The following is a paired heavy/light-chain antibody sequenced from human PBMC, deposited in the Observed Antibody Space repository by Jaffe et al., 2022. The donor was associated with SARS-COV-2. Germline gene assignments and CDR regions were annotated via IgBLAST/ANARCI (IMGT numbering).Heavy chain of an antibody. D-gene: IGHD1-26*01. J-gene: IGHJ4*02. CDR1: GFTFSNYA. V-gene: IGHV3-23*01. CDR2: ISGSGTTT. Sequence: EVQLLESGGGLVQPGGSLRLSCAASGFTFSNYAMSWVRQAPGEGLEWLSDISGSGTTTYYADSVKGRFTISRDNSKNTVYLQMDSLRAEDTALYYCAKDLAGSYGDYFDYWGQGTLVTVSS. CDR3: AKDLAGSYGDYFDY.
Light chain of an antibody. Sequence: EIVMTQSPATLSVSPGERVTLSCRASQNVGSNLAWYQQKPGQALRLLIYGASTRATGIPARFSGSGSGTDFTLTISTLQSEDFAAYHCQQFNKWPLTFGQGTKVEIK. J-gene: IGKJ2*01. CDR3: QQFNKWPLT. V-gene: IGKV3-15*01. CDR1: QNVGSN. CDR2: GAS.